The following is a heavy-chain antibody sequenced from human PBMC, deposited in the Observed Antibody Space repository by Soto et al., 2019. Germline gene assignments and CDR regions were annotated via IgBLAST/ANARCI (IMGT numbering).Heavy chain of an antibody. Sequence: QVQLQESGPGLVKPSETLTLTCTVSGHSLSSGGYYWSWIRQHPGKVLEWVGYIYFTWTTLYNPSLQSRLAISVATSKNQCSLKLTSVTAADTAVYYCARDWGSSGWPNWGQGVLVTVSS. V-gene: IGHV4-31*03. D-gene: IGHD6-19*01. J-gene: IGHJ4*02. CDR3: ARDWGSSGWPN. CDR2: IYFTWTT. CDR1: GHSLSSGGYY.